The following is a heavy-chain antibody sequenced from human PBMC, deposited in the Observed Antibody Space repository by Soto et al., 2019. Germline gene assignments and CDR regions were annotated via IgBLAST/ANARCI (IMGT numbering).Heavy chain of an antibody. D-gene: IGHD3-22*01. CDR2: IYYSGIT. CDR3: AREITMIRDAED. J-gene: IGHJ1*01. CDR1: GGSISSSIYY. V-gene: IGHV4-39*02. Sequence: SETLSLTCTVSGGSISSSIYYWCLIRQPPGKGLELVGSIYYSGITYCNPSLKSRVTISVDTSKNQFSLKLSSVTAADTAVYDCAREITMIRDAEDWGQGTLVTVSS.